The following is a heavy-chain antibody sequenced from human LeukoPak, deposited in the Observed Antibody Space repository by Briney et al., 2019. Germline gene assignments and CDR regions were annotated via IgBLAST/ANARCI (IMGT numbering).Heavy chain of an antibody. J-gene: IGHJ3*02. D-gene: IGHD6-13*01. V-gene: IGHV4-39*07. Sequence: SETLSFTCTVSGGSISSSSYYWGWIRQPPGKGLEWFGSIYYSGSTYYNPSLKSRVTISVDTSKNQFSLKLSSVTAADTAVYYCAAGSWYLNAFDIWGQGTMVTVSS. CDR3: AAGSWYLNAFDI. CDR1: GGSISSSSYY. CDR2: IYYSGST.